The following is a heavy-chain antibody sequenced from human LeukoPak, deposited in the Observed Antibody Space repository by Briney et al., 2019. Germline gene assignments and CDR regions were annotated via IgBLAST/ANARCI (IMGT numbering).Heavy chain of an antibody. Sequence: PSETLSLTCTVSGGSINSSSYYWGWIRQPPGKGLEWIGSIFYSGSTYYNPSLKSRVTISVDTSKNQFSLKLSSVTAADTAVYYCARGANFYYYGMDVWGQGTTVTVSS. J-gene: IGHJ6*02. CDR2: IFYSGST. D-gene: IGHD4/OR15-4a*01. CDR3: ARGANFYYYGMDV. V-gene: IGHV4-39*07. CDR1: GGSINSSSYY.